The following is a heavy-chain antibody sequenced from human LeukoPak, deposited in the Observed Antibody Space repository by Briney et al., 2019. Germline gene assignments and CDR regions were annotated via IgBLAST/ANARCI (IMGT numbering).Heavy chain of an antibody. V-gene: IGHV3-21*01. CDR3: ARDLG. J-gene: IGHJ3*01. CDR1: GFTFSSYS. CDR2: ISRSSSYI. Sequence: PGGSLRLSCAVSGFTFSSYSINWVRQAPGKGLEWVSSISRSSSYIYYADSVRGRFTISRDNARNSRSLQMNSLRAEDTAVYYCARDLGWGQGTMVTVSS.